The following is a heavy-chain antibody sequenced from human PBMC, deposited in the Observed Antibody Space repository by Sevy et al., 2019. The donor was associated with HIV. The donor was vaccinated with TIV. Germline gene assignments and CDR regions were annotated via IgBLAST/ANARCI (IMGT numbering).Heavy chain of an antibody. CDR1: GFTFSSYG. J-gene: IGHJ4*02. CDR3: AKELTAMVLYYFDY. V-gene: IGHV3-30*18. D-gene: IGHD5-18*01. CDR2: ISNDGSNK. Sequence: GGSLRLSCAASGFTFSSYGMHWVRQAPGKGLEWVAVISNDGSNKYYADSVKGRFNISSDNSKNTMYLQMNSLRAEDTAVYYCAKELTAMVLYYFDYWGQGTLVTVSS.